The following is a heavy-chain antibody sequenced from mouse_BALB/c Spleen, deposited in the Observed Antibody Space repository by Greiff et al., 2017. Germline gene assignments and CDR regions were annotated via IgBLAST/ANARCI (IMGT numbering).Heavy chain of an antibody. CDR3: ARDLSYGTFAY. V-gene: IGHV3-6*02. J-gene: IGHJ3*01. CDR1: GYSITSGYY. Sequence: EVKLMESGPGLVKPSQSLSLTCSVTGYSITSGYYWNWIRQFPGNKLEWMGYISYDGSNNYNPSLKNRISITRDTSKNQFFLKLNSVTTEDTATYYCARDLSYGTFAYWGQGTLVTVSA. CDR2: ISYDGSN. D-gene: IGHD2-1*01.